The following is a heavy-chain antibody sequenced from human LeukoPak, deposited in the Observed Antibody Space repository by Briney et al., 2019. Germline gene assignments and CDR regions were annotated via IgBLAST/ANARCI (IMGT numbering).Heavy chain of an antibody. CDR1: GFPFRTFD. J-gene: IGHJ5*02. CDR2: IGSAGDT. D-gene: IGHD2-2*01. Sequence: GGSLRLSCAASGFPFRTFDFHWVRQATGKGLEWVSSIGSAGDTHYPGSVKGRFTISRENAKNSLYLQMDSLRAADTALYFCARGSSLGFDPWGQGTLVTVSS. V-gene: IGHV3-13*04. CDR3: ARGSSLGFDP.